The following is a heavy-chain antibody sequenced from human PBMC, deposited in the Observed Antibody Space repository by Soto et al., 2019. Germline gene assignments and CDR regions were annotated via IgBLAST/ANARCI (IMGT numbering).Heavy chain of an antibody. CDR2: IRPHNGDT. CDR1: GYTFTTIR. V-gene: IGHV1-18*01. J-gene: IGHJ5*01. D-gene: IGHD6-19*01. CDR3: ARDRSGWYDF. Sequence: QVQLVQSAAEVGKPGASVKVSCKASGYTFTTIRLSWVRQAPGQGLEWMGWIRPHNGDTQYAQKFQGRVTMTADISITTAYMELTSRRPDHTAVFYCARDRSGWYDFWGQGTLVTVSS.